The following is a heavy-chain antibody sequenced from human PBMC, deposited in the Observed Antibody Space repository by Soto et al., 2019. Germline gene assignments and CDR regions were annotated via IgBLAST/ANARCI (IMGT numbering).Heavy chain of an antibody. V-gene: IGHV3-15*01. Sequence: EVQLVESGGGLVKPGGSLRLSCAAPGFTFSNAWMSWVRQAPGKGLEWVGRIKSKTDGGTTDYAAPVKGRFTISRDDSKNTLYLQMNSLKTEDTAVYYCTTDLGDFWSGLGSVDYWGQGTLVTVSS. CDR2: IKSKTDGGTT. CDR3: TTDLGDFWSGLGSVDY. J-gene: IGHJ4*02. D-gene: IGHD3-3*01. CDR1: GFTFSNAW.